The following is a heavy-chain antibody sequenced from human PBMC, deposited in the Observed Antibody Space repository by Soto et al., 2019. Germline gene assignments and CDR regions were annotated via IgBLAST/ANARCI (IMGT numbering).Heavy chain of an antibody. CDR3: ASRVLISSGFKLDY. V-gene: IGHV3-23*01. Sequence: GGSLRLSCAASGFTFISYAMSWVRQAPGKGLEWVSAISGSGGSTYYADSVKGRFTISRDNSKNTLYLQMNSLRAEDTAVYYCASRVLISSGFKLDYWGQGTLVTVSS. D-gene: IGHD6-19*01. J-gene: IGHJ4*02. CDR1: GFTFISYA. CDR2: ISGSGGST.